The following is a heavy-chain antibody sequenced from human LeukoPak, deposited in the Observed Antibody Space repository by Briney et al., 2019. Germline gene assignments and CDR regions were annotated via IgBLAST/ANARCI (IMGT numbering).Heavy chain of an antibody. V-gene: IGHV3-11*05. CDR3: ARDLGGYYDYVLGSSYGMDV. D-gene: IGHD3-16*01. CDR1: GFAFSDYY. CDR2: ISSSTTSYT. J-gene: IGHJ6*02. Sequence: GGSLSLSCAASGFAFSDYYMSWIRQAPGKGLEWVSYISSSTTSYTNYADSVKGRFTISRDNAKNSLYLQMNSLRAEDTAVYYCARDLGGYYDYVLGSSYGMDVWGQGTTVTVSS.